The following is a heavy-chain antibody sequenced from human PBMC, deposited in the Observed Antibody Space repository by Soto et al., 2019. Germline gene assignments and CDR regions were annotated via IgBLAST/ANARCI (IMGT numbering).Heavy chain of an antibody. CDR2: ISAYNGDK. Sequence: GASVKVSCKASGYTFINYGVSWVRQAPGQGLEWMGWISAYNGDKKYAQNVQGRVTLTTDTSTSTAYMEMRTLRSDATAAYYCARGCPHIPAVGDVWGQGTTVTVSS. D-gene: IGHD6-13*01. V-gene: IGHV1-18*01. J-gene: IGHJ6*02. CDR1: GYTFINYG. CDR3: ARGCPHIPAVGDV.